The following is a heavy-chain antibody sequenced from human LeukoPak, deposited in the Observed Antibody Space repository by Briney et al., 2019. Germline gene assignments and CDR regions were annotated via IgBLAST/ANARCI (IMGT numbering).Heavy chain of an antibody. CDR1: GFTFSSYW. J-gene: IGHJ6*04. CDR3: ARAPEVEYYYYYGMDV. V-gene: IGHV3-7*03. Sequence: PGGSLRLSCAASGFTFSSYWMSWVRQAPGKGLEWVANIKQDGSEKYYVDSVKGRFTISRDNAKNSLYLQVNSLRAEDTAVYYCARAPEVEYYYYYGMDVWGKGTTVTVSS. CDR2: IKQDGSEK. D-gene: IGHD1-1*01.